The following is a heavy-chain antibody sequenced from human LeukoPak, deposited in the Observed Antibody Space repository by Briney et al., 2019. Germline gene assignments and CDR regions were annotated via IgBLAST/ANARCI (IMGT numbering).Heavy chain of an antibody. V-gene: IGHV4-39*07. CDR2: IYYSGST. CDR1: GGSISGSSYY. Sequence: SETLSLTCTVSGGSISGSSYYWGWVRQPPGKGLEWIGTIYYSGSTYYNPCLKSRVTISVDTSKNQFSLNLSSVTAADTAVYYCAREGYSSGWSQGYYYYYMDVWGKGTTVTVSS. D-gene: IGHD6-19*01. J-gene: IGHJ6*03. CDR3: AREGYSSGWSQGYYYYYMDV.